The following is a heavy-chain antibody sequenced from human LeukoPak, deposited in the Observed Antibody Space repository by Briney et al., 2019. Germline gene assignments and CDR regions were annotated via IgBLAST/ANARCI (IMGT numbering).Heavy chain of an antibody. CDR3: ARHLAGDSLYRHFDY. V-gene: IGHV3-7*04. J-gene: IGHJ4*02. D-gene: IGHD5/OR15-5a*01. Sequence: GGSLRLSCALSGFTVSSNYMSWVRQAPGKGLEWVANIKQDGSETNYVDSVKGRFTISRDNAKNSLFLQMNSLRGEDTAIYYCARHLAGDSLYRHFDYWGQGTLVTVSS. CDR2: IKQDGSET. CDR1: GFTVSSNY.